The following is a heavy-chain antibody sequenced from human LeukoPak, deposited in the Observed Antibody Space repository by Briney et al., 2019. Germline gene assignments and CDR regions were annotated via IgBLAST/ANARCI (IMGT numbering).Heavy chain of an antibody. CDR1: GFTFSSYA. CDR3: AGTYYYGSGSYYKEGIRGAFDI. D-gene: IGHD3-10*01. CDR2: ISYDGSNK. Sequence: GGSLRLSCAASGFTFSSYAMHWVRQAPGKGLEWVAVISYDGSNKYYADSVKGRFTISRDNSKNTLYLQMNSLRAEDTAVYYCAGTYYYGSGSYYKEGIRGAFDIWGQGTMVTVSS. J-gene: IGHJ3*02. V-gene: IGHV3-30-3*01.